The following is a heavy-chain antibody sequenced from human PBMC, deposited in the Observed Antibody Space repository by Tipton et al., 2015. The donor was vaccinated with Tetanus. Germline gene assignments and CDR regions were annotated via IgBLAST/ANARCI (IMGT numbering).Heavy chain of an antibody. CDR3: ARRQTYCTNGFCPFEN. CDR2: IYYSGST. D-gene: IGHD2-8*01. J-gene: IGHJ4*02. CDR1: GGSISSFY. Sequence: TLSLTCTVSGGSISSFYWYWIRQPPGKELEWIGSIYYSGSTYYNPSLKSRVTISVDTSKNQFSLRLSSVTAADTAVYYCARRQTYCTNGFCPFENWGQGTLVTVSS. V-gene: IGHV4-59*05.